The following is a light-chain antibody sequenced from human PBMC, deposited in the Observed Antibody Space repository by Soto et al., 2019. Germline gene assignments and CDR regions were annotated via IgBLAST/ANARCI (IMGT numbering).Light chain of an antibody. V-gene: IGKV1-39*01. J-gene: IGKJ1*01. CDR2: AAS. Sequence: DIHMTQSPSSLSASVGDRVTITCRASQSISSYLNWYQQKPGKAPKLLIYAASSLQSGVPSRFSGSGSGTDFTLTISSLQPEDFATYYCQQSYSTRWTFGQGT. CDR3: QQSYSTRWT. CDR1: QSISSY.